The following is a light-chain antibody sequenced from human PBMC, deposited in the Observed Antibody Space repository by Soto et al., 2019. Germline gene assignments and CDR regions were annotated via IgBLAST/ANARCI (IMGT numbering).Light chain of an antibody. J-gene: IGKJ4*01. CDR3: QQYAAYMLT. CDR2: DVS. CDR1: QSGSKW. Sequence: DIPMTQFPSTLSANVGDRVIITCRASQSGSKWLAWYQQKPGKAPRLLIYDVSSLESGVPSRFSGSGSGTEFTITVSSLQPEDSATYYCQQYAAYMLTFGGGTKVGIK. V-gene: IGKV1-5*01.